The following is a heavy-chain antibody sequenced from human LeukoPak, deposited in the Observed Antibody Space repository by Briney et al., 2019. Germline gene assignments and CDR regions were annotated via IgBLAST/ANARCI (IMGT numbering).Heavy chain of an antibody. D-gene: IGHD3-10*01. J-gene: IGHJ6*02. Sequence: GGSLRLSCAASGFTFSSYAMSWVRQAPGKGLEWVSAISGSGGSTYYADSVKGRFTISRDNSKNTLYLQMNSLRAEDTAVYCCAKVYGSGSYYPDFYYYYGMDVWGQGTTVTVSS. V-gene: IGHV3-23*01. CDR1: GFTFSSYA. CDR2: ISGSGGST. CDR3: AKVYGSGSYYPDFYYYYGMDV.